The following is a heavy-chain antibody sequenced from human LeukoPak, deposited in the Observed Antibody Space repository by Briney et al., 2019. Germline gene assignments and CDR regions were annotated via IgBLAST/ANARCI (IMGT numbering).Heavy chain of an antibody. CDR3: AREVDATTDY. D-gene: IGHD1-14*01. CDR2: ISSSSSYI. V-gene: IGHV3-21*01. J-gene: IGHJ4*02. CDR1: GFTFSSYS. Sequence: GGSLRLSCAASGFTFSSYSMNWVRQAPGKGLEWVSSISSSSSYIYYADSVKGRFTISRDNAKNSLYLQMNRLRAEDTAVYYCAREVDATTDYWGQGTLVTVSS.